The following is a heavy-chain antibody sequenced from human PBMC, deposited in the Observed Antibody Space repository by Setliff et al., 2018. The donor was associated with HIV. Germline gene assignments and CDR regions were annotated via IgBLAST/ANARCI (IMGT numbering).Heavy chain of an antibody. V-gene: IGHV3-21*04. CDR3: AKEIYREYATVSGDGFDL. J-gene: IGHJ3*01. CDR2: ISSSGNFI. D-gene: IGHD2-8*01. CDR1: GFIFSGYT. Sequence: GGSLRLSCAASGFIFSGYTMVWVRQAPGKGLEWVSSISSSGNFIYYEDSVKGRFTMSRDNSKNTVYLQMNSLRAEDTAEYYCAKEIYREYATVSGDGFDLWGQGTMVTVS.